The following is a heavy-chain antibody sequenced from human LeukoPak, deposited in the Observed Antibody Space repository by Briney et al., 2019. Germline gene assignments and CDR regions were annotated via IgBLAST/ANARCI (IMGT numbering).Heavy chain of an antibody. CDR1: GFTFSSYA. CDR2: ISGSGGST. Sequence: GGSLRLSCAASGFTFSSYAMSWVRQAPGKGLEGVSAISGSGGSTYYADSVKGRFTISRDNSKNTLYLQMNSLRAEDTAVYYCAKQRGSGSYVSYYYYMDVWGKGTTVTVSS. CDR3: AKQRGSGSYVSYYYYMDV. D-gene: IGHD3-10*01. J-gene: IGHJ6*03. V-gene: IGHV3-23*01.